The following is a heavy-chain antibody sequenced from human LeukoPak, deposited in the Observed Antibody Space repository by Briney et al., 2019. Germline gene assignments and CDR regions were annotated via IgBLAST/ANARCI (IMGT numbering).Heavy chain of an antibody. Sequence: SETLSLTCTVSGGSISSGGYYWSWIRQHPGKGLEWIGYIYYSGSTYYNPSLKSRVTISVDTSKNQFSLKLSSVTAADTAAYYCARESGRGVNDYWGQGTLVTVSS. CDR2: IYYSGST. V-gene: IGHV4-31*03. CDR1: GGSISSGGYY. CDR3: ARESGRGVNDY. J-gene: IGHJ4*02. D-gene: IGHD3-10*01.